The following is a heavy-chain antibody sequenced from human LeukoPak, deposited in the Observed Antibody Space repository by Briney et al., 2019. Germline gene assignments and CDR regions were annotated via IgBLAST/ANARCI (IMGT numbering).Heavy chain of an antibody. CDR1: GFTFSNYG. CDR2: ILNDGSDE. D-gene: IGHD6-13*01. J-gene: IGHJ4*02. Sequence: PGGSLRLSCAASGFTFSNYGMHWVRQAAGKGLEWVAVILNDGSDEYYADSVKGRFTISRDNSKNTLYLQMISLRAEDTAAYYCAKDRQQLALDYWGQGTLVTVSS. V-gene: IGHV3-30*18. CDR3: AKDRQQLALDY.